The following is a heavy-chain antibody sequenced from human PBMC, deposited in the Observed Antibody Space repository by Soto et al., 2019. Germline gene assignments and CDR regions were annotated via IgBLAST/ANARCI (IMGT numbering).Heavy chain of an antibody. CDR3: NRGSEYDFWSGYL. CDR2: LVPMFGTS. Sequence: QERLVQSGAEVRKPGSSVKVSCKVTGGTATRYAISWVRRAPGQGLEWRGGLVPMFGTSKYAQKFQGRVTITADTSTNIAYMELRSLRSEDTAVYYCNRGSEYDFWSGYLWGQGTLVSVSS. J-gene: IGHJ4*02. V-gene: IGHV1-69*06. D-gene: IGHD3-3*01. CDR1: GGTATRYA.